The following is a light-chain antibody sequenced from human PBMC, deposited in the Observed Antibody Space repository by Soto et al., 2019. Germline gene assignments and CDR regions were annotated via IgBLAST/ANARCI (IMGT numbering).Light chain of an antibody. CDR1: TTDVGGYIY. CDR2: EVT. V-gene: IGLV2-14*01. CDR3: SSYTSSGRIV. J-gene: IGLJ2*01. Sequence: SVLTQPASVSGSPGQSITLSCTGTTTDVGGYIYVSWYQQHPGKAPKLLIYEVTNRPSGVSDRFSGSRSGNTASLTISGLQTEDEADYYCSSYTSSGRIVFGGGTKVTVL.